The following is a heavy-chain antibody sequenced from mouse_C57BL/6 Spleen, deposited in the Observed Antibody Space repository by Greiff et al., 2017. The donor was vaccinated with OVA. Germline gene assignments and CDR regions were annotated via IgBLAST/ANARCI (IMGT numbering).Heavy chain of an antibody. J-gene: IGHJ2*01. V-gene: IGHV1-50*01. Sequence: VQLQQPGAELVKPGASVKLSCKASGYTFTSYWMQWVKQRPGQGLAWIGEIDPSDSYTNYNQKFKGKATLTVDTSSSTAYMQLSSLTSEDSAVYYCARRRGGTHYFDYWGQGTTLTVSS. CDR1: GYTFTSYW. CDR3: ARRRGGTHYFDY. CDR2: IDPSDSYT.